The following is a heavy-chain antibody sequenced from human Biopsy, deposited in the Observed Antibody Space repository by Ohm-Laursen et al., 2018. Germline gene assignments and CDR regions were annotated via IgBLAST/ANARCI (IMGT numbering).Heavy chain of an antibody. CDR3: ATIAGWGSSPDLRPY. CDR2: IFRNSSNI. J-gene: IGHJ4*02. Sequence: SLRLSCAASGFTFDDYAMHWVRQAPGKGLEWVSGIFRNSSNIDYAASVKGRFTISRDNAKNSLYLQMNSLRPEDTAFYYCATIAGWGSSPDLRPYWGQGTLVTVSS. V-gene: IGHV3-9*01. D-gene: IGHD3-3*01. CDR1: GFTFDDYA.